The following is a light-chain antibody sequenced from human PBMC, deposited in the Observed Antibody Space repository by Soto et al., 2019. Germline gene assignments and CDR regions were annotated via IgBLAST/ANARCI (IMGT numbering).Light chain of an antibody. CDR1: QTVSSNF. CDR2: GAS. CDR3: QRYGTSPPLT. V-gene: IGKV3-20*01. J-gene: IGKJ4*01. Sequence: EIMLTQSPGTLSLSPGERATVSCRASQTVSSNFLAWYQQKPGQAPRLLIYGASSRAAGIPDRFSGSGSGTDFTLTISRLEPEDSAVYYCQRYGTSPPLTFGGGTKVDNK.